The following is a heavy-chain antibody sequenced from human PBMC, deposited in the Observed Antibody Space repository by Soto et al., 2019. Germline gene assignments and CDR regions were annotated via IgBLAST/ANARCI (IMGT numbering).Heavy chain of an antibody. Sequence: SETLSLTCTVSGGSISSYYWSWIRQPPGKGLEYIGYIYYSGSTNYNPSLRSRVTVSLDTSKNQFSLRLSSMTAADTAVYYCARLTVTTGTVSWFDPWGQGTLVTVSS. CDR3: ARLTVTTGTVSWFDP. J-gene: IGHJ5*02. D-gene: IGHD4-17*01. CDR2: IYYSGST. CDR1: GGSISSYY. V-gene: IGHV4-59*08.